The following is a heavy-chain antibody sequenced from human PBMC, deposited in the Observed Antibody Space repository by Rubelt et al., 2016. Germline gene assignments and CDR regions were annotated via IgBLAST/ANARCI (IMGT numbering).Heavy chain of an antibody. CDR2: IYWDDDK. CDR1: GFSPRSYGVA. V-gene: IGHV2-5*02. CDR3: AHSEGGGLAFDI. J-gene: IGHJ3*02. D-gene: IGHD5-12*01. Sequence: QITFKESGPTLLMPAQTLTLTCTFSGFSPRSYGVAVGWIRQPPGTTLAWLALIYWDDDKRYRPSLKRRLTITKDTSKNQVDLTMTNMDPVDTATYYCAHSEGGGLAFDIWGQGTMVTVSS.